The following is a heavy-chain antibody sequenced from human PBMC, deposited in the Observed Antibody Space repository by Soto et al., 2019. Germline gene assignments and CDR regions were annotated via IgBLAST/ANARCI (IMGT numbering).Heavy chain of an antibody. J-gene: IGHJ6*02. V-gene: IGHV1-8*01. D-gene: IGHD6-6*01. CDR2: MKPKSGDT. CDR3: ARRRAVVAARPYYYYAMDV. CDR1: GYTFTSYD. Sequence: ASVKVSCKTSGYTFTSYDINWVRQAPGQELEWMGWMKPKSGDTGYAPKFQGRVNMTRNTSTGTAYMELSSLISEDTAVYYCARRRAVVAARPYYYYAMDVWGQGTTVTVSS.